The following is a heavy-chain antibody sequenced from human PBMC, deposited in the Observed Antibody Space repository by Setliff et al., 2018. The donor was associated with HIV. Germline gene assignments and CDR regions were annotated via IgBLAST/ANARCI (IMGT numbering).Heavy chain of an antibody. CDR3: ATEGAGGSYQRASALDV. D-gene: IGHD1-26*01. Sequence: SVKVSCKSSAGSFSIFAINWVRQAPGQGLEWMGGMMTIFSTTNYARKFQGRVTITTDESTGTAYLELSNLRSEDTAVYYCATEGAGGSYQRASALDVWGQGTMVTVSS. J-gene: IGHJ3*01. CDR1: AGSFSIFA. CDR2: MMTIFSTT. V-gene: IGHV1-69*05.